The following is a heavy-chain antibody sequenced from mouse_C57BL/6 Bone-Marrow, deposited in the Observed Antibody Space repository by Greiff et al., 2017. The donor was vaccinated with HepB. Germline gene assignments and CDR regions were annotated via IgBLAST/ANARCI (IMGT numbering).Heavy chain of an antibody. CDR3: ARGYFYGTWFAY. V-gene: IGHV5-17*01. D-gene: IGHD1-1*01. CDR2: ISSGSSTI. J-gene: IGHJ3*01. Sequence: DVHLVESGGGLVKPGGSLKLSCAASGFTFSDYGMHWVRQAPEKGLEWVAYISSGSSTIYYADTVKGRFTISRDNAKNTLFLQMTSLRSEDTAMYYCARGYFYGTWFAYWGQGTLVTVSA. CDR1: GFTFSDYG.